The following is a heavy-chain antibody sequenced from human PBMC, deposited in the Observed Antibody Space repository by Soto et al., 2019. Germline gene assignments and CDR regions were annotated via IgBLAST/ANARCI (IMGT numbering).Heavy chain of an antibody. V-gene: IGHV3-74*01. CDR3: ARLPNKSPLN. J-gene: IGHJ1*01. CDR2: ISTDASST. Sequence: EVQLVESGGGLVQPGGSLRLSCAASGFTFSSYWMHWVRQAPGKGLVWASSISTDASSTSYADPVKGRFTISRDNAKNTLYLQMNSVRAEDTAVYYCARLPNKSPLNWGQGTLVIVSP. CDR1: GFTFSSYW.